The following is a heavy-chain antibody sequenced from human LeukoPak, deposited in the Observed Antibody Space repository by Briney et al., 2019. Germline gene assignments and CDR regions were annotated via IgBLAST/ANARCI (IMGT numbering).Heavy chain of an antibody. J-gene: IGHJ4*02. V-gene: IGHV3-23*01. Sequence: LAGGSLRLSCAASGFTVSSNYMSWVRQAPGKGLEWVSAISDGGGTTYYADSVQGRFTISRDYSKNTLFLQMNSLRADDTAVYYCAKVGTGDLFRALDYWGQGTLVTVSS. CDR1: GFTVSSNY. CDR2: ISDGGGTT. D-gene: IGHD1-14*01. CDR3: AKVGTGDLFRALDY.